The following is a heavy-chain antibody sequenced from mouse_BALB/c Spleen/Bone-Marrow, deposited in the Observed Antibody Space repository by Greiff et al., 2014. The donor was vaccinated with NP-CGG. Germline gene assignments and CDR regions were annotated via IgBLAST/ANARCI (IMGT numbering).Heavy chain of an antibody. Sequence: EVKLMESGGDLVKPGGSLKLSCAASGFTFSSYGMSWVRQTPDKRLEWVATISSGGSYTYYPDSVKGRFTISRDNAKNTLYLQMSSLKSEDTAMYYCARNDYGSWHFDVWGAGTTVTVSS. V-gene: IGHV5-6*01. CDR1: GFTFSSYG. D-gene: IGHD1-2*01. CDR3: ARNDYGSWHFDV. CDR2: ISSGGSYT. J-gene: IGHJ1*01.